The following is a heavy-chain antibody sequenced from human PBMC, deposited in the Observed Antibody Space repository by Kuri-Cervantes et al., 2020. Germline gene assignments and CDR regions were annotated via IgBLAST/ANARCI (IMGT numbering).Heavy chain of an antibody. J-gene: IGHJ4*02. CDR3: AKDSARDGYDYACYVY. D-gene: IGHD5-12*01. V-gene: IGHV3-43D*03. CDR1: GFTFGGYA. Sequence: GESLKISCAASGFTFGGYAMRWVRQAPGKGLEWVSLISWDGGSTYYADSVKGRFTISRDNSKNSLYLQMNSLRAEDTALYYCAKDSARDGYDYACYVYWGQGTLVTVSS. CDR2: ISWDGGST.